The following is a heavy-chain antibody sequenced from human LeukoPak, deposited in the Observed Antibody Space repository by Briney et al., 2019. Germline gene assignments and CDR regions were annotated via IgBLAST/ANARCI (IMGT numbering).Heavy chain of an antibody. V-gene: IGHV3-21*01. Sequence: GGSLRLSCAVSGFTFSSYTMNWVRQAPGKGLEWVSTISTSSSYKYYADSVKGRFTISRDNAKNSLYLQVNSLRAEDTAIYYCARDLEDYNNYGEMAIWGQGALVTVSS. CDR1: GFTFSSYT. D-gene: IGHD4-11*01. CDR2: ISTSSSYK. J-gene: IGHJ4*02. CDR3: ARDLEDYNNYGEMAI.